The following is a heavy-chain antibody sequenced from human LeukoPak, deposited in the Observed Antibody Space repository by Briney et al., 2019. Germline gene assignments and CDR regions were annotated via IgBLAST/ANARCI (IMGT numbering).Heavy chain of an antibody. V-gene: IGHV5-51*01. CDR1: GYSFTSYW. CDR3: ALTNRXNWNYEYNWFDP. CDR2: IYPGDSDT. J-gene: IGHJ5*02. Sequence: GESLKISCKGSGYSFTSYWIGWVRQMPGKGLEWMGIIYPGDSDTRYSPSFQGQVTISADKSISTAYLQWSSLKASDTAMYYCALTNRXNWNYEYNWFDPWGQGTLVTVSS. D-gene: IGHD1-7*01.